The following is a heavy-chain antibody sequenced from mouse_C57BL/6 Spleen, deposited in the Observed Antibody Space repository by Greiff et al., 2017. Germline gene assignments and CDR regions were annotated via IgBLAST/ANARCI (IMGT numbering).Heavy chain of an antibody. J-gene: IGHJ3*01. CDR1: GYSFTGYY. CDR2: INPSTGGT. V-gene: IGHV1-42*01. CDR3: AREGSKGIAY. Sequence: EVKLQESGPELVKPGASVKISCKASGYSFTGYYMNWVKQSPEKSLEWIGEINPSTGGTTYNQKFKAKATLTVDKSSSTAYMQLKSLTSEDSAVYYCAREGSKGIAYWGQGTLVTVSA. D-gene: IGHD1-1*01.